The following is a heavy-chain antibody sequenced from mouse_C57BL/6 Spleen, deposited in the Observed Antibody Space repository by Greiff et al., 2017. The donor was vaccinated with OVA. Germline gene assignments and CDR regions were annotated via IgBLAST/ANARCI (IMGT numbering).Heavy chain of an antibody. CDR3: ARDGTGTRYFDV. J-gene: IGHJ1*03. V-gene: IGHV5-4*01. CDR1: GFTFSSYA. D-gene: IGHD4-1*01. Sequence: DVKLVESGGGLVKPGGSLKLSCAASGFTFSSYAMSWVRQTPEKRLEWVATISDGGSYTYYPDNVKGRFTISRDNAKNNLYLQMSHLKSEDTAMYYCARDGTGTRYFDVWGTGTTVTVSS. CDR2: ISDGGSYT.